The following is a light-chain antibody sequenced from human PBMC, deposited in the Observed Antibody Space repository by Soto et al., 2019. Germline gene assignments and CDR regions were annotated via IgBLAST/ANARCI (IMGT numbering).Light chain of an antibody. CDR2: DVT. J-gene: IGLJ1*01. CDR3: SSYTSSGTYV. CDR1: SGDVGGFNF. V-gene: IGLV2-14*03. Sequence: QSALTQPASVSGSPGQSITISCTGTSGDVGGFNFVSWYQHHPGAAPKLMIYDVTDRPSGVSRRFSGSKSGNTASLPISGRQDEDEADYYRSSYTSSGTYVFGTGTKLTVL.